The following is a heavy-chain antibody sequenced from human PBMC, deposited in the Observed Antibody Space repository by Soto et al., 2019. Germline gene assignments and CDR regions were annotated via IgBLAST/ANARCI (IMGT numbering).Heavy chain of an antibody. CDR1: SGSITTDY. V-gene: IGHV4-59*01. J-gene: IGHJ2*01. Sequence: SETLSLTCTVSSGSITTDYWTWIRQPPGAGLEWVGYMFHSGSPSYNPSLESRLTMSLDTSRNQFSLKLSSVTAEDTAVYYCVRVKAPYNWFFDLWGPGTLVTVSS. CDR2: MFHSGSP. D-gene: IGHD1-1*01. CDR3: VRVKAPYNWFFDL.